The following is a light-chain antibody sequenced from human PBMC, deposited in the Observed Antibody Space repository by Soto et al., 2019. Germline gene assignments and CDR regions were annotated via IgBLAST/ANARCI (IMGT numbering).Light chain of an antibody. V-gene: IGLV2-18*02. CDR2: EAS. J-gene: IGLJ1*01. Sequence: QSALAQPPSVSGSPGQSVTISCTGTSTDFVSYNRVSWYQQPPGTAPKLIIYEASNRPSGVPDRFSGSKSGNTASLTISGLRADDEANYYCSSFKGTNSFVFGTGTKVTVL. CDR3: SSFKGTNSFV. CDR1: STDFVSYNR.